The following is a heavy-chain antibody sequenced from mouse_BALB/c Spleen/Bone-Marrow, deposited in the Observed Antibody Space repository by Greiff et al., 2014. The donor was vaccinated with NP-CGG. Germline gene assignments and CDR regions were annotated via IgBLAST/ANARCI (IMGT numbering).Heavy chain of an antibody. V-gene: IGHV1S132*01. D-gene: IGHD2-1*01. J-gene: IGHJ4*01. CDR2: IYPGTGTI. CDR3: AREDDNYNYALDY. CDR1: GYIFTNYW. Sequence: QVQLQQPGAELVRPGASVKLSCTTSGYIFTNYWIHWVKQRSGQGLEWIARIYPGTGTIFYNEKFKGKATLTADQSSSTAYLQLFSLKSEDSAVYFWAREDDNYNYALDYWGQGASVTVSS.